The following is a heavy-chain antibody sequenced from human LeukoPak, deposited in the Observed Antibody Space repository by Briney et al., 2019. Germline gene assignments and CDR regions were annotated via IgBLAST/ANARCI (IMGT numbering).Heavy chain of an antibody. Sequence: HPGGSLRLSCAASGFTFSSYAMSWVRQAPGKGLEWVSVFSSSSSSSTYYADSVKGRFTISRDNSKNTLYLQMNSLRTEDTAVYHCARDRYFGSDGFDIWGPGTMVIVSS. CDR3: ARDRYFGSDGFDI. V-gene: IGHV3-23*01. CDR1: GFTFSSYA. J-gene: IGHJ3*02. D-gene: IGHD3-10*01. CDR2: FSSSSSSST.